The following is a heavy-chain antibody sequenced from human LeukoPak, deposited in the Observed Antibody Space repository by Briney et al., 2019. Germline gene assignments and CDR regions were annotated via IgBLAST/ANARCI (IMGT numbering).Heavy chain of an antibody. D-gene: IGHD2-15*01. Sequence: PSETLSLTCAVYGGSFSGYYWSWIRQPPGKGLEWIGEINHSGSTNYNPSLKSRVTISVDTSKNQFSLKLSSVTAADTAVYYCARGALVGAGLLLLWWFDPWGQGTLVTVSS. CDR3: ARGALVGAGLLLLWWFDP. V-gene: IGHV4-34*01. J-gene: IGHJ5*02. CDR2: INHSGST. CDR1: GGSFSGYY.